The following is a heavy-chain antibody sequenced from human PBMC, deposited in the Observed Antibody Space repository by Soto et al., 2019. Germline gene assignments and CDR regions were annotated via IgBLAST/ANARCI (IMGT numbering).Heavy chain of an antibody. J-gene: IGHJ4*02. V-gene: IGHV4-34*01. D-gene: IGHD5-12*01. Sequence: QVQLQQWGAGLLKPSETLSLTCTVNGGSLTGYYWSWIRQPPGKGLEWIGEVKDVGSTNYSPALRGRVSIAADTSKNHFSLRLNSVTAADTAVYFCARGQQGIVATHWDQGALVTVSS. CDR2: VKDVGST. CDR3: ARGQQGIVATH. CDR1: GGSLTGYY.